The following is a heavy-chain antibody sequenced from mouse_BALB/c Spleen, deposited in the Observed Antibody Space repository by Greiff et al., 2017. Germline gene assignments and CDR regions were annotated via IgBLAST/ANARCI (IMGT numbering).Heavy chain of an antibody. CDR3: ARDSPYWDFDV. V-gene: IGHV5-17*02. CDR1: GFTFSSFG. CDR2: ISSGSSTI. J-gene: IGHJ1*01. Sequence: EVKVVESGGGLVQPGGSRKLSCAASGFTFSSFGMHWVRQAPEKGLEWVAYISSGSSTIYYADTVKGRFTISRDNPKNTLFLQMTSLRSEDTAMYYCARDSPYWDFDVWGAGTTVTVSS. D-gene: IGHD2-12*01.